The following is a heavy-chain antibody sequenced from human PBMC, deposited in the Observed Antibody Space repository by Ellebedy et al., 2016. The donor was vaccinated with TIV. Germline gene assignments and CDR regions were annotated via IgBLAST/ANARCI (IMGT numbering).Heavy chain of an antibody. CDR2: INTNTGNP. V-gene: IGHV7-4-1*02. CDR1: GYTFTSYG. CDR3: ARDSDVEMATIGKY. D-gene: IGHD5-24*01. Sequence: ASVKVSCKASGYTFTSYGISWVRQAPGQGLEWMGWINTNTGNPTYAQGFTGRFVFSLDTSVSTAYLQISSLKAEDTAVYYCARDSDVEMATIGKYWGQGTLVTVSS. J-gene: IGHJ4*02.